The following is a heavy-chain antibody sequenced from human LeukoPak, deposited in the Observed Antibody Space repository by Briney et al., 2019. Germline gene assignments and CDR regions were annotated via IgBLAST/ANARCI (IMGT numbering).Heavy chain of an antibody. D-gene: IGHD1-26*01. CDR3: AKAAVGGTYYYYYMDV. V-gene: IGHV3-30*02. J-gene: IGHJ6*03. Sequence: GGSLRLSCAASGFTFSSYGMHWVRQAPGKGLEWVAFIRYDGSNKCYADSVKGRFTISRDNSKNTLYLQMNSLRAEDTAVYYCAKAAVGGTYYYYYMDVWGKGTTVTVSS. CDR2: IRYDGSNK. CDR1: GFTFSSYG.